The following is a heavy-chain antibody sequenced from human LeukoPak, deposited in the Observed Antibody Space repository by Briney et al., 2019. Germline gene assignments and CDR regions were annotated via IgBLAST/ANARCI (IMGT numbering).Heavy chain of an antibody. D-gene: IGHD3-10*01. CDR3: ARGFATMVRGVVLDF. CDR1: SGSFSGYY. Sequence: SSETLSLTCAVYSGSFSGYYWSWIRQPPGKGLEWIGEIYHSGSTNYNPSPKSRVTISVDTSKNQFSLKLSSVTAADTAVYYCARGFATMVRGVVLDFWGQGTLVTVSS. J-gene: IGHJ4*02. CDR2: IYHSGST. V-gene: IGHV4-34*01.